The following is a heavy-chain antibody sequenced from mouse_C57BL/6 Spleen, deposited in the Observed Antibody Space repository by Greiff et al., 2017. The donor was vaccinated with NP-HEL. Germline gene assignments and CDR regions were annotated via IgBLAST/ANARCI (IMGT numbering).Heavy chain of an antibody. V-gene: IGHV2-9-1*01. CDR3: ARADYYGSSRYFDV. CDR1: GFSLTSYA. D-gene: IGHD1-1*01. J-gene: IGHJ1*03. Sequence: VKLMESGPGLVAPSQSLSITCTVSGFSLTSYAISWVRQPPGKGLEWLGVIWTGGGTNYNSALKSRLSISKDNSKSQVFLKMNSLQTDDTARYYCARADYYGSSRYFDVWGTGTTVTVSS. CDR2: IWTGGGT.